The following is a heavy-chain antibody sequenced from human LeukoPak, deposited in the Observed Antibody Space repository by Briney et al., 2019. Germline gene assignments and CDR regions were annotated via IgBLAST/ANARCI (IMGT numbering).Heavy chain of an antibody. CDR3: ATGPPVWSGYHNPTFYCDY. Sequence: ASVKVSCKASGYTLTELSMHWVRQAPGKGLEWMGGFDPDDGETIYAQKFQGRVTMTEDTSTDTAYMELSSLRSEDTAVYYCATGPPVWSGYHNPTFYCDYWGQGTLVTVSS. CDR2: FDPDDGET. J-gene: IGHJ4*02. CDR1: GYTLTELS. V-gene: IGHV1-24*01. D-gene: IGHD3-3*01.